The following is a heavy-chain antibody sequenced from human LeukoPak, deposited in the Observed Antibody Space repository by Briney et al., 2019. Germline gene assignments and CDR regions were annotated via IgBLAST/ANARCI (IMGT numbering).Heavy chain of an antibody. V-gene: IGHV3-23*01. CDR3: AKDPSESYNYGYFDY. CDR1: GLILRSYA. J-gene: IGHJ4*02. D-gene: IGHD3-10*01. CDR2: ISGSGGST. Sequence: GGSLRLSCAASGLILRSYAMSWVRQAPGEGLEWVSAISGSGGSTYYADSVKGRFTISRDNAKNTVYLQMNSLRVEDTAVYFCAKDPSESYNYGYFDYWGQGTLVTVSS.